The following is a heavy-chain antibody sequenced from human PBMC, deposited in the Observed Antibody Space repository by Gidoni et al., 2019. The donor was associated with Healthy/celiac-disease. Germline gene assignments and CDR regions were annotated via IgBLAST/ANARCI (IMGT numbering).Heavy chain of an antibody. V-gene: IGHV4-39*07. CDR2: IYYSGST. CDR1: GGSISSSSYY. D-gene: IGHD4-17*01. J-gene: IGHJ6*02. CDR3: ARAPATVTTDYGMDV. Sequence: QLQLQESGPGLVKPSETLSLTCTVSGGSISSSSYYWGWIRQPPGKGLEWIGSIYYSGSTYYNPSLKSRVTISVDTSKNQFSLKLSSVTAADTAVYYCARAPATVTTDYGMDVWGQGTTVTVSS.